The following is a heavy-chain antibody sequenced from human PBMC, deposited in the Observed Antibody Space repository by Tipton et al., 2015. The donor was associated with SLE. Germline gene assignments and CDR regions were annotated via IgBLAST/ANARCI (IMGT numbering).Heavy chain of an antibody. CDR1: GGSITTYY. Sequence: TLSLTCTVSGGSITTYYWSWLRKPAGKGLEWIGRIYNNAITNSNPSLKSRVTVSVDTSKNQFSLKLTSVTAADTAVYYCARADGEQWVSYWGQGTLVTVSS. CDR2: IYNNAIT. V-gene: IGHV4-4*07. CDR3: ARADGEQWVSY. J-gene: IGHJ4*02. D-gene: IGHD6-19*01.